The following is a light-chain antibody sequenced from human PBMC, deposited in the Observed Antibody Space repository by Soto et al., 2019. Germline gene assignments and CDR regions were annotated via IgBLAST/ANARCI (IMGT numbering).Light chain of an antibody. CDR3: CGYSGSYTSPWV. Sequence: QSALTQPRSVSGSPGQSVTISCTGANSHYDYVSWYQHHPGSAPKLLIYDVSRRPSGVPDRFSGSKSGNTASLTISGLQAEDEADVYCCGYSGSYTSPWVFGGGTKLTVL. V-gene: IGLV2-11*01. J-gene: IGLJ3*02. CDR2: DVS. CDR1: NSHYDY.